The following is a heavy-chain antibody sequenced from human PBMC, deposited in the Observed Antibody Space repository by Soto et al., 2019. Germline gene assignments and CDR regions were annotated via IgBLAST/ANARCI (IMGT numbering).Heavy chain of an antibody. J-gene: IGHJ4*02. CDR1: GFTFTTSA. CDR3: ATERRYCSGGSCYVGYFDY. D-gene: IGHD2-15*01. CDR2: IVVGSGNT. Sequence: SVKVSCKASGFTFTTSAVQWVRLARGQRLEWIGWIVVGSGNTNSAQKFQERVTFTRDMSTSTAYMELSSLRSEDTAVYYCATERRYCSGGSCYVGYFDYWGQGTQVTVSS. V-gene: IGHV1-58*01.